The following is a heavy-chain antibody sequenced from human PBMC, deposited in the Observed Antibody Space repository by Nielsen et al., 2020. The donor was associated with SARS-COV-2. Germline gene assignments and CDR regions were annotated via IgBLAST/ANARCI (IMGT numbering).Heavy chain of an antibody. D-gene: IGHD3-3*01. J-gene: IGHJ4*02. Sequence: GGSPRLSCAASGFTFSSYWMSWVRQAPGKGLEWVANIKQDGSEKYYVDSVKGRFTISRDNAKNSLYLQMNSLRAEDTAVYYCARDRSYSHYDFWSGYYRHWGQGTLVTVSS. CDR1: GFTFSSYW. CDR3: ARDRSYSHYDFWSGYYRH. CDR2: IKQDGSEK. V-gene: IGHV3-7*01.